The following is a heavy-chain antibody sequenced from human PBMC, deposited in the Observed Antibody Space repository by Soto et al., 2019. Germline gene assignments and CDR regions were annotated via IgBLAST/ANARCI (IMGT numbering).Heavy chain of an antibody. CDR3: AREGGQQLVLVGQVYYYYGMDV. CDR1: AGTFSSYA. Sequence: ASVKVSCKASAGTFSSYAISWVRQAPGQGLEWMGGIIPIFGTANYAQKFQGRVTITADESTSTAYMELSSLRSEDTAVYYCAREGGQQLVLVGQVYYYYGMDVWGQGTTVTVSS. V-gene: IGHV1-69*13. CDR2: IIPIFGTA. J-gene: IGHJ6*02. D-gene: IGHD6-13*01.